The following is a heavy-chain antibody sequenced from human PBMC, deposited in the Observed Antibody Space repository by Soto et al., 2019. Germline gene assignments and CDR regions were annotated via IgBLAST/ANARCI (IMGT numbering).Heavy chain of an antibody. CDR2: IYTSGST. D-gene: IGHD3-22*01. CDR3: ARGKAYYYDSSGYSLYYFDY. Sequence: SETLSLTCTVSGGSISSYYWSWSRQPAGKGLEWIGRIYTSGSTNYNPSLKSRVIMSVDTSKNQFSLKLSSVTAADTAVYYCARGKAYYYDSSGYSLYYFDYWGQGTLVTVSS. J-gene: IGHJ4*02. V-gene: IGHV4-4*07. CDR1: GGSISSYY.